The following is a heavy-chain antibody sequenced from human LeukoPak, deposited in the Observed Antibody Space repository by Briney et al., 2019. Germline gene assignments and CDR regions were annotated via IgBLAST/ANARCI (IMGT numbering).Heavy chain of an antibody. J-gene: IGHJ4*02. D-gene: IGHD6-6*01. V-gene: IGHV4-34*01. Sequence: SETLSLTCAVYGGSFSGYYWSWIRQPPGKGLEWIGEINHSGSTNYNPSLKSRVTISVDTSKDHLSLNLKSVTAADTAIYYCARGRVSSSSFLYDYWGRGTLVTVSS. CDR2: INHSGST. CDR3: ARGRVSSSSFLYDY. CDR1: GGSFSGYY.